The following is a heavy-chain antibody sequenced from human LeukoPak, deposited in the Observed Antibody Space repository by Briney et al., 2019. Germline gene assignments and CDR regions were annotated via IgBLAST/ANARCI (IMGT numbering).Heavy chain of an antibody. D-gene: IGHD5-18*01. CDR1: GFTFSTYS. V-gene: IGHV3-48*01. Sequence: GGSLRLSCVASGFTFSTYSMNWVRQAPGKGLEWVSYISISSSSIYYADSVRGRFTISRDNAKNSLYLQMNSLRAEETAVYYCARGQVSYGDYWGQGTLATVSS. CDR2: ISISSSSI. J-gene: IGHJ4*02. CDR3: ARGQVSYGDY.